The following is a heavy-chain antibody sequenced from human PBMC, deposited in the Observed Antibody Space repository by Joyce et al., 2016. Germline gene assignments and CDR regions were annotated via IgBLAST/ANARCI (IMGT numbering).Heavy chain of an antibody. CDR3: VVVAALANVFDM. Sequence: QVQLQESGPGLVKPSQTLSLTCIVSGGSISSGDYYWSWIRQPPGRGLEWIEYIYYSGSTYYNPSLKSRVIISVDTSKNQFSLRLRSLTAADTAVYYWVVVAALANVFDMWGQGTMVTVSS. CDR2: IYYSGST. D-gene: IGHD2-15*01. V-gene: IGHV4-30-4*01. CDR1: GGSISSGDYY. J-gene: IGHJ3*02.